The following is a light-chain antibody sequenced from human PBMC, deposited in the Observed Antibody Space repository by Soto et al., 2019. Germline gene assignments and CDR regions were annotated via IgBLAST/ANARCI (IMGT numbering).Light chain of an antibody. CDR3: LQYQSYSGT. Sequence: AIRMTQSPSSLSASTGDRVTITCRASQGISSYLAWYQQKPGKAPKLLIYAASSLQSGVPSRFSGSGSGTDFTLAINSLQPDDFATYYCLQYQSYSGTFGQGTKVDI. CDR2: AAS. CDR1: QGISSY. V-gene: IGKV1-8*01. J-gene: IGKJ1*01.